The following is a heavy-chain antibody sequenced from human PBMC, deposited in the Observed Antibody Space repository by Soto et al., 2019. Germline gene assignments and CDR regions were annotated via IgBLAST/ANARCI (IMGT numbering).Heavy chain of an antibody. CDR2: FDPEDGET. J-gene: IGHJ4*02. D-gene: IGHD3-3*01. CDR1: GYTLTELS. Sequence: QVQLVQSGAEVKKPGASVKVSCKVSGYTLTELSMHWVRQAPGKGLEWMGGFDPEDGETIYAQKFQGRDTMTADTSTDTAYMELSRLRSEDTAVYYCATDPFDFWSGYSSLTDYWGQGTLVTVSS. V-gene: IGHV1-24*01. CDR3: ATDPFDFWSGYSSLTDY.